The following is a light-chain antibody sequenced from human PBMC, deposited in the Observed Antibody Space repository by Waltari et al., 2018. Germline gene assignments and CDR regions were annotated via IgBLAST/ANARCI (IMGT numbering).Light chain of an antibody. CDR3: QQCSNWPQT. V-gene: IGKV3-11*01. CDR2: YAS. Sequence: EIVLTQSPATLSLSPGERATLSCRATQSVGRSLAWYQQKPVQAPRLRIYYASKRATGIPARFSGSGSGTGFTLTSSSLEPEDFAVYYCQQCSNWPQTFGQGTKVEIK. CDR1: QSVGRS. J-gene: IGKJ1*01.